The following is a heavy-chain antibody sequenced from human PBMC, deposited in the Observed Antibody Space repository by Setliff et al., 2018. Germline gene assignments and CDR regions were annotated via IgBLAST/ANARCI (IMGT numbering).Heavy chain of an antibody. CDR2: INYSGST. D-gene: IGHD1-26*01. Sequence: SETLSLTCSVSGGAVSGDYWTWIRQPPGKGLEYIGYINYSGSTNYNPSLKSRVTISGDTSKNQVSLRLSSVTAADTAVYYCATRKSRGRLYYMDVWGKGTTVTVSS. J-gene: IGHJ6*03. CDR3: ATRKSRGRLYYMDV. V-gene: IGHV4-59*02. CDR1: GGAVSGDY.